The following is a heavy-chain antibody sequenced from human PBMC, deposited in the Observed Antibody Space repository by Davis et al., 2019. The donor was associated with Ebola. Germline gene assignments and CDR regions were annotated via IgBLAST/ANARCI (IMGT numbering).Heavy chain of an antibody. V-gene: IGHV3-23*01. D-gene: IGHD6-19*01. J-gene: IGHJ5*02. CDR3: AKDMAGMMNWFDP. Sequence: SVKGRFTISRDNSKNTLHLQMNSLRAEDTAVYYCAKDMAGMMNWFDPWGQGTLVTVSS.